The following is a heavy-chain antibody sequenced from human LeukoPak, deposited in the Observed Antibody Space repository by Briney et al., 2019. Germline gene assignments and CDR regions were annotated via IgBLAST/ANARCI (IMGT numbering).Heavy chain of an antibody. Sequence: ASVKVSCKASGYTFTSYGISWVRQAPGQGLEWVGWISAYNGNTNCAQKLQGRVTMTTDTSTSTAYMELRSLRSDDTAVYYCARDVEKTSGYYSSFHYFDYWGQGTLVTVSS. V-gene: IGHV1-18*01. CDR2: ISAYNGNT. CDR3: ARDVEKTSGYYSSFHYFDY. J-gene: IGHJ4*02. CDR1: GYTFTSYG. D-gene: IGHD3-22*01.